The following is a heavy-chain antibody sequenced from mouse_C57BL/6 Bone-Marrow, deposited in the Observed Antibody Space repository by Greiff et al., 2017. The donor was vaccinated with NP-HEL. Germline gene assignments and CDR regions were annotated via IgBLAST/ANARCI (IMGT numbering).Heavy chain of an antibody. CDR2: ISSGSSPI. CDR1: GFTFSDYG. Sequence: EVQVVESGGGLVKPGGSLKLSCAASGFTFSDYGMHWVRQAPEKGLEWVAYISSGSSPIYYADTVKGRFTISRDNAKNTLFLQMTSLRADDTAMYYCARRYRGLYYYAMDYWGQGTSVTVSS. D-gene: IGHD2-12*01. J-gene: IGHJ4*01. V-gene: IGHV5-17*01. CDR3: ARRYRGLYYYAMDY.